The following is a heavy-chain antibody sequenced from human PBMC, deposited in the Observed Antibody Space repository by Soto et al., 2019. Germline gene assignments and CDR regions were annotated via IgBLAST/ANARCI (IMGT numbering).Heavy chain of an antibody. CDR2: IYHSGST. J-gene: IGHJ3*02. Sequence: PSETLSLTCAVSGGSISSSNWWSWVRQPPGKGLEWIGEIYHSGSTNYNPSLKSRVTISVDKSKNQFSLKLSSVTAADTAVYYYARGNYYYDTKDQGYRAFDIWGQGTMVTVSS. CDR3: ARGNYYYDTKDQGYRAFDI. CDR1: GGSISSSNW. V-gene: IGHV4-4*02. D-gene: IGHD3-22*01.